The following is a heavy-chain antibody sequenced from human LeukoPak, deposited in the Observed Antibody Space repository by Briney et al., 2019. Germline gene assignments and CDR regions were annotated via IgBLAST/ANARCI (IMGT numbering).Heavy chain of an antibody. Sequence: SETLSLTCTVSGGSISSNYWNWIRQPPGKGLEWIGYIYYGGSTNYNPSLKSRVTISVDTSKSQFSLRLTSVTAADTAVYYCASGSAVAAAGDYWGQGTLVTVSS. J-gene: IGHJ4*02. CDR1: GGSISSNY. V-gene: IGHV4-59*01. D-gene: IGHD6-13*01. CDR2: IYYGGST. CDR3: ASGSAVAAAGDY.